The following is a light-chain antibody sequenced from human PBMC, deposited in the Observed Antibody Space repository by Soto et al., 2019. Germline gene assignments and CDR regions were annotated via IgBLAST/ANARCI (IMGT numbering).Light chain of an antibody. V-gene: IGKV1-39*01. J-gene: IGKJ5*01. CDR2: AAS. CDR3: QQSYSTPPIT. Sequence: DIQMTQSPSSLSASVGDRVTITCRASQSITTYLNWYQHKPGKAPKLLICAASSLPSGVPSRFSGSGSGTDFALTISSLQPEDFATYYCQQSYSTPPITFGQGTRLEIK. CDR1: QSITTY.